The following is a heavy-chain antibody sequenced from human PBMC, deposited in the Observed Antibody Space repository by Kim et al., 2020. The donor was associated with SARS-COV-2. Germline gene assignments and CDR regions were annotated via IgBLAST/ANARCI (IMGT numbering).Heavy chain of an antibody. V-gene: IGHV3-66*01. Sequence: VKGRCTISKDNSKNTLYLQMNSLGAEDTAVYYCARDYVAVAGNNFETAVWGKGTTVTVSS. J-gene: IGHJ6*04. D-gene: IGHD6-19*01. CDR3: ARDYVAVAGNNFETAV.